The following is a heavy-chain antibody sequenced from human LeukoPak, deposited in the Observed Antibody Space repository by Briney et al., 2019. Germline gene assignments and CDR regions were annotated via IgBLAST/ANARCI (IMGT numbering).Heavy chain of an antibody. Sequence: PSETLSLTCTVSGGSISSYYWSWIRQPPGKGLEWIGYIYYSGSTNYNPSLKSRVTISVDTSKNQFFLKLSSVTAADTAVYYCARYGSGRYQTVYYYMDVWGKGTTVTISS. J-gene: IGHJ6*03. CDR3: ARYGSGRYQTVYYYMDV. CDR2: IYYSGST. D-gene: IGHD3-10*01. CDR1: GGSISSYY. V-gene: IGHV4-59*01.